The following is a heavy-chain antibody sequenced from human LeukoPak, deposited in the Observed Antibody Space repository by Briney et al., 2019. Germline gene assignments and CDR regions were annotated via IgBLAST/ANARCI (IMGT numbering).Heavy chain of an antibody. CDR1: GGSISSYY. V-gene: IGHV4-59*01. Sequence: SETLSLTCTVSGGSISSYYWSWIRQPPGKGLEWIGYIYYSGSTNYNPSLKSRVTISVDTSKNQFSLKLSSVTAADTAVYYCAARNRNRNDNHYFDYWGQGTLVTVSS. D-gene: IGHD1-1*01. J-gene: IGHJ4*02. CDR3: AARNRNRNDNHYFDY. CDR2: IYYSGST.